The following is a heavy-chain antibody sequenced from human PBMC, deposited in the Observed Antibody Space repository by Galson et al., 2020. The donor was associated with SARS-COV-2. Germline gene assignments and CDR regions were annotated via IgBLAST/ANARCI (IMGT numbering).Heavy chain of an antibody. CDR2: INHSGST. CDR3: ARGTTVTTFFYYYYGMDV. D-gene: IGHD4-17*01. V-gene: IGHV4-34*01. Sequence: SQASEILSLTCAVYGGSFSGYYWSWIRQPPGKGLEWIGEINHSGSTNYNPSLKSRVTISVDTSKNQFSLKLSSVTAADTAVYYCARGTTVTTFFYYYYGMDVWGQGTTVTVSS. CDR1: GGSFSGYY. J-gene: IGHJ6*02.